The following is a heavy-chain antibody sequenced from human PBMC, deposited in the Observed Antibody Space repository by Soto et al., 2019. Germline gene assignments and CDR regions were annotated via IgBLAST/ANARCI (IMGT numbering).Heavy chain of an antibody. V-gene: IGHV4-4*02. CDR3: AGTTTSVGRGGTADYYGMDV. CDR1: GGSISSSHW. D-gene: IGHD6-13*01. J-gene: IGHJ6*02. CDR2: IYHTGSI. Sequence: SETLSLTCAVSGGSISSSHWWSWVRQPPGKGLEWIGEIYHTGSINYNPSLKSRVTISADKSKNQFSLKLRSVTAADTAVYYCAGTTTSVGRGGTADYYGMDVWGQGTTVTVSS.